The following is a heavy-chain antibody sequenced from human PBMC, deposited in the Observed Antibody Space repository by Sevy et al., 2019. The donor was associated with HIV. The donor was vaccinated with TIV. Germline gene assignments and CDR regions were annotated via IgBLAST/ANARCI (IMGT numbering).Heavy chain of an antibody. J-gene: IGHJ6*02. Sequence: GGSRRLSCAASGFTFSSYWMSWVRQAPGKGLEWVANIKQDRSEKYYVDSVKGRFTISRDNAKNSLYLQMNSLRAEDTAVYYCARDTVSYYYGSGSYHYYYGMDVWGQGTTVTVSS. D-gene: IGHD3-10*01. CDR2: IKQDRSEK. CDR1: GFTFSSYW. V-gene: IGHV3-7*03. CDR3: ARDTVSYYYGSGSYHYYYGMDV.